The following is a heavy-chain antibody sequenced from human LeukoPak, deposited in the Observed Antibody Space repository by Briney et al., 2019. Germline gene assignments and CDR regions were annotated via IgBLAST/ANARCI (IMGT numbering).Heavy chain of an antibody. CDR2: ISESSSYI. CDR1: GFTFSTYS. Sequence: GGSLRLSCAASGFTFSTYSMNWVRQAPGKGLEWVSSISESSSYIYYADSVKGRFTISRDNAKNSVYLQMNSLRAEDTAFYYCARVGVLSSSWLLYWGQGTLVTVSS. V-gene: IGHV3-21*01. J-gene: IGHJ4*02. D-gene: IGHD6-13*01. CDR3: ARVGVLSSSWLLY.